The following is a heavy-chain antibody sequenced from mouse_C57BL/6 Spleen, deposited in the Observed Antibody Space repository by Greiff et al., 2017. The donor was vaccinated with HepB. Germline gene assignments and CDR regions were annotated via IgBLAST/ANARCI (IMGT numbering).Heavy chain of an antibody. Sequence: VKLLESGPELVKPGASVKLSCKASGYTFTSYDINWVKQRPGQGLEWIGWIYPGDGSTKYNEKFKGKATLTVDTSSSTAYMELNSLTSEDSAVYFCARNSYYGSSGLYAMDYWGQGTSVTVSS. CDR1: GYTFTSYD. V-gene: IGHV1-85*01. J-gene: IGHJ4*01. D-gene: IGHD1-1*01. CDR3: ARNSYYGSSGLYAMDY. CDR2: IYPGDGST.